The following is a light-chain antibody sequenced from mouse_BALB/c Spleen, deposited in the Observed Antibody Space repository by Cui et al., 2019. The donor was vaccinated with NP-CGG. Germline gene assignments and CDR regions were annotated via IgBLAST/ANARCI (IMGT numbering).Light chain of an antibody. CDR2: GTN. Sequence: QAVVTQEYALTTSPGETVTLTCRSSTGAVTPSNYANWVQERPDHLFTGLIGGTNNRAPGVPARFSGSLIGDKAALTITGAQTEDEAIYFCALWYSNHWMFGGGTKLTVL. CDR3: ALWYSNHWM. V-gene: IGLV1*01. J-gene: IGLJ1*01. CDR1: TGAVTPSNY.